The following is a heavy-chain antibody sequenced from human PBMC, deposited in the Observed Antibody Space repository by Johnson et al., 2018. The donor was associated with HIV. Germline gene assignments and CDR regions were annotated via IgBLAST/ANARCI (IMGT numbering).Heavy chain of an antibody. J-gene: IGHJ3*02. CDR2: ISYDGNNK. CDR3: VRRSWAFDAFDI. Sequence: QVQLVESGGGVVQPGRSLRLSCAASGFTFSSYAMHWVRQAPGKGLEWVAIISYDGNNKYYADSVKGRFTISRDNSKNTLYLQMNSLRAEDTAVYYCVRRSWAFDAFDIWGQGTMVTVSS. V-gene: IGHV3-30-3*01. D-gene: IGHD1-26*01. CDR1: GFTFSSYA.